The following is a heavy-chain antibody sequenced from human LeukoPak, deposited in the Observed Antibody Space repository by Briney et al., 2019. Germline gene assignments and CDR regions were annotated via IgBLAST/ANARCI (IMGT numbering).Heavy chain of an antibody. Sequence: SVKVSCKASGGTFNSYAISWVRQAPGQGLEWMGGIIPIFGTANYAQKFQGRVTITTDKSTSTAYMELSRLRSEDTAVYYCARGAKLYYFDYWGQGTLVTVSS. D-gene: IGHD2-15*01. J-gene: IGHJ4*02. V-gene: IGHV1-69*05. CDR1: GGTFNSYA. CDR3: ARGAKLYYFDY. CDR2: IIPIFGTA.